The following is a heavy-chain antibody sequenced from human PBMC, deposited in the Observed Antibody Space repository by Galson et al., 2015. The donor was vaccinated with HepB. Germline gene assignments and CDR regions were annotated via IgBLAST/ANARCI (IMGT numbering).Heavy chain of an antibody. CDR2: ISWNSGSI. CDR1: GFTFDDYA. Sequence: SLRLSCAASGFTFDDYAMHWVRQAPGKGLEWVSGISWNSGSIGYVDSVKGRFTISRDNAKNSLYLQMNSLRAEDTGLYYWARDLRGSGWYVDYWGQGTLVTVSS. V-gene: IGHV3-9*01. J-gene: IGHJ4*02. CDR3: ARDLRGSGWYVDY. D-gene: IGHD6-19*01.